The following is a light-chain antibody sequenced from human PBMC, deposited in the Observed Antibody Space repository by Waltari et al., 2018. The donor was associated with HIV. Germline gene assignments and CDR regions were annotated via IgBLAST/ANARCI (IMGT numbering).Light chain of an antibody. V-gene: IGKV3-20*01. CDR1: QTVSNNY. CDR3: QQYGSLPRT. CDR2: GAS. Sequence: DIVLTQSPVTLSFSPGERATLSCRASQTVSNNYLAWYQHIPGQAPRLLIHGASSRATGIPDRFSGSGSGTDFTLTISRLEPEDFAVYYCQQYGSLPRTFGQGTKVDMK. J-gene: IGKJ1*01.